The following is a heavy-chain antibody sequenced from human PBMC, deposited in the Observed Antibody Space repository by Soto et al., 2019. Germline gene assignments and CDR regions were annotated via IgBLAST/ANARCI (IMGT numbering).Heavy chain of an antibody. Sequence: GASVKVSWKAPGYTFTRNDINWVRQATGQGIERMGWMNPNSGNTGYAQKFQGRVTMTRNTSISTAYMEQSSLRSEDTAVYYCFLLVVLFSSSANTRNLFSLCGQGSLVTVSS. J-gene: IGHJ5*02. D-gene: IGHD3-9*01. CDR2: MNPNSGNT. CDR1: GYTFTRND. V-gene: IGHV1-8*01. CDR3: FLLVVLFSSSANTRNLFSL.